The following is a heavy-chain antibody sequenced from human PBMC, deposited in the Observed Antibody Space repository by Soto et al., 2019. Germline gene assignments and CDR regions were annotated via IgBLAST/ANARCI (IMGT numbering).Heavy chain of an antibody. CDR3: ARGVGSSPPRD. Sequence: LSLTCTISGGSISVYYWSWIRQSPGQGLGWICYIYDTGSPYYNPSLETQVTISADTPKNQITLKLTSATAADTAVYFCARGVGSSPPRDWGRGTMVTVSS. J-gene: IGHJ4*02. V-gene: IGHV4-59*01. CDR1: GGSISVYY. D-gene: IGHD1-26*01. CDR2: IYDTGSP.